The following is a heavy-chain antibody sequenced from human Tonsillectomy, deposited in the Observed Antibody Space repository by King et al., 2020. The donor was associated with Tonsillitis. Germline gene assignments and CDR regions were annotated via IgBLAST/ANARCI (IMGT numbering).Heavy chain of an antibody. CDR3: ARLAIYGDHSGVYYYAMDV. D-gene: IGHD4-17*01. Sequence: TLKESGPALVKPTQTLTLTCTFSGFSLSTSGMCVSWIRQPPGKALEWLALIVWDDDKYYSTSLKTRLTISKDTSKNQVVLTMTNMDPVDTATYYCARLAIYGDHSGVYYYAMDVWGQGTTVTVSS. V-gene: IGHV2-70*01. CDR2: IVWDDDK. J-gene: IGHJ6*02. CDR1: GFSLSTSGMC.